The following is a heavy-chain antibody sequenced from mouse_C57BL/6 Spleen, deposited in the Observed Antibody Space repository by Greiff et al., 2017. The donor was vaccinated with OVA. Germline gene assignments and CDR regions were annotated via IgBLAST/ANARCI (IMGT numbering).Heavy chain of an antibody. J-gene: IGHJ2*01. Sequence: QVQLQQPGAELVMPGASVKLSCKASGYTFTSYWMHWVKQRPGQGLEWIGEIDPSDSYTNYNQKFKGKSTLTVDKSSSTAYMQLSSLTSEDSAVYYCARKGRITTVDYWGQGTTLTVSS. D-gene: IGHD1-1*01. CDR3: ARKGRITTVDY. V-gene: IGHV1-69*01. CDR2: IDPSDSYT. CDR1: GYTFTSYW.